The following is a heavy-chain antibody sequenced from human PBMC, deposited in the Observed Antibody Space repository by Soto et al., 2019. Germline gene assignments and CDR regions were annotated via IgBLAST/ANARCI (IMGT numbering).Heavy chain of an antibody. CDR1: GGSISSGGYY. D-gene: IGHD2-2*01. V-gene: IGHV4-31*03. Sequence: QVQLQESGPGLVKPSQTLSLTCTVSGGSISSGGYYWSWIRQHPGKGLEWIGCIQYSGSTYYNPSLMRRVTLSVETSKNQFALKLSSVTAADTAMYYCARGVPATAPPDYWGQGTLVTVSS. CDR3: ARGVPATAPPDY. J-gene: IGHJ4*02. CDR2: IQYSGST.